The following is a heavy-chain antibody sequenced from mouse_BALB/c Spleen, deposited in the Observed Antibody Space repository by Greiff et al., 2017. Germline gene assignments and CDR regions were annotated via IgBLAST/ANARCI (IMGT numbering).Heavy chain of an antibody. CDR2: INPGSGGT. D-gene: IGHD1-1*01. J-gene: IGHJ2*01. CDR1: GYAFTNYL. CDR3: ARKGEATVAATH. V-gene: IGHV1-54*01. Sequence: VQLVESGAELVRPGTSVKVSCKASGYAFTNYLIEWVKQRPGQGLEWIGVINPGSGGTNYNEKFKGKATLTADKSSSTAYMQLSSLTSDDSAVYFCARKGEATVAATHWGQGTTLTVSS.